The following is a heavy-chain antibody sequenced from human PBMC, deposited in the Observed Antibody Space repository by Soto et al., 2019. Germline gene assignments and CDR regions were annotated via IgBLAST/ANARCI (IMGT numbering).Heavy chain of an antibody. J-gene: IGHJ4*02. Sequence: GGSVRLSCAASGFSFSSYGMHWVRQAPGTGLVWVSRVDADGSRTTYAGSVKGRFSISRDNAKNTVSLQMNNLRAEDTAVYYCAGASGWKFDYWGLGVLVTVSS. CDR3: AGASGWKFDY. CDR2: VDADGSRT. D-gene: IGHD1-1*01. V-gene: IGHV3-74*01. CDR1: GFSFSSYG.